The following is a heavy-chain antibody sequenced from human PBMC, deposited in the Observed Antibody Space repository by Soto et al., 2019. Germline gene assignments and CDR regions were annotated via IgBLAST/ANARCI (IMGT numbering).Heavy chain of an antibody. V-gene: IGHV3-7*01. CDR3: ARTGDGHHDFLDY. J-gene: IGHJ4*02. D-gene: IGHD1-1*01. CDR1: GFTFSSYW. CDR2: INQDGNED. Sequence: HPGGSLRLSCAASGFTFSSYWMNWVRQAPGKGLEWVANINQDGNEDNLLDSVKGRFTISRDNAKNSLFLQMSSLRVDDTAVYYCARTGDGHHDFLDYWGQGALVTVSS.